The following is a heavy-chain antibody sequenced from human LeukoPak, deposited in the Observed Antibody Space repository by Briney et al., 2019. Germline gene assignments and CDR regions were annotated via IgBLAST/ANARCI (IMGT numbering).Heavy chain of an antibody. Sequence: SETLSLTCSVSGYSFTSGHYWGWIRQPPGKGVEWIANIYHTGSAHYNPYLKSRVTISVDTSKNQFSLKLSSVTAADTAEYYCARYCSSTTCILRGFDYWGQGTLVTVSS. J-gene: IGHJ4*02. D-gene: IGHD2-2*01. V-gene: IGHV4-38-2*01. CDR2: IYHTGSA. CDR3: ARYCSSTTCILRGFDY. CDR1: GYSFTSGHY.